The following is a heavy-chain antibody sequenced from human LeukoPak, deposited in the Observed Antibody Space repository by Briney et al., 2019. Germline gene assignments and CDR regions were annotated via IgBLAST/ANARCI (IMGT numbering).Heavy chain of an antibody. V-gene: IGHV4-4*07. Sequence: SETLSLTCTVSGGSISSYYWSWIRQPAGKGLKWIGRIYTSGSTNYNPSLKSRVTMSVDASKNQFSLKLSSVTAADTAVYYCARDGGIATDNWFDPWGQGTLVTVSS. J-gene: IGHJ5*02. D-gene: IGHD2-15*01. CDR2: IYTSGST. CDR1: GGSISSYY. CDR3: ARDGGIATDNWFDP.